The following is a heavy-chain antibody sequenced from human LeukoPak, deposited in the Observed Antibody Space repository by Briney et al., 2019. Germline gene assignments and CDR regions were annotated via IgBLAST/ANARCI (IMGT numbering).Heavy chain of an antibody. V-gene: IGHV1-3*01. J-gene: IGHJ6*02. CDR2: INAGNGNT. CDR3: ARDSYCSSTSCFYYYYYYGMDV. D-gene: IGHD2-2*01. CDR1: GYTFTSYA. Sequence: GASVKVSCKASGYTFTSYAMHWVRQAPGQRLEWMGWINAGNGNTKYSQKFQGRVTITRDTSASTAYMELSSLRSEDTAVYYCARDSYCSSTSCFYYYYYYGMDVWGQGTTVTVSS.